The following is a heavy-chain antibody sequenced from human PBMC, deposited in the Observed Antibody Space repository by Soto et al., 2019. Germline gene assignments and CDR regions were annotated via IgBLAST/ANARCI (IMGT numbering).Heavy chain of an antibody. CDR1: GYTFTNHA. CDR3: ERANYGHPAH. D-gene: IGHD4-17*01. V-gene: IGHV1-3*01. Sequence: QAQLVQSGAEVKKPGASVKISCKASGYTFTNHAMNWVRQAPGQGLEWMGWTNAGAGETKYSQKFQGGMIMTRDTSATTGYVELNSPTSEDTAVYYCERANYGHPAHWRQGTIVTVSS. J-gene: IGHJ4*02. CDR2: TNAGAGET.